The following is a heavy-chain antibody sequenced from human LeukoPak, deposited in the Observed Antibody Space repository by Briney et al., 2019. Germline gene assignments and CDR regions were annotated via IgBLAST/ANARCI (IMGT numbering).Heavy chain of an antibody. CDR2: IIPIFGTA. CDR1: GGTFSGYA. CDR3: ARRGVSSTSWFDP. J-gene: IGHJ5*02. D-gene: IGHD2-2*01. V-gene: IGHV1-69*06. Sequence: AASVKVSCKASGGTFSGYAISWVRQAPGQGLEWMGGIIPIFGTANYAQKFQGRVTITADKSTSTAYMELSSLRSEDTAVYYCARRGVSSTSWFDPWGQGTLVTVSS.